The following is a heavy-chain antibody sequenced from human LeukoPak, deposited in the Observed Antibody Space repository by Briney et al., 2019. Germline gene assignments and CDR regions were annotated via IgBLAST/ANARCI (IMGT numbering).Heavy chain of an antibody. J-gene: IGHJ4*02. D-gene: IGHD1-26*01. CDR2: ISAYNGNT. CDR3: ASYGRGRSFDY. CDR1: AYTFTSYG. Sequence: GASLKVSCKASAYTFTSYGISWVRQEPGPWLEWMGWISAYNGNTNYAQKLQGRVTMTTDTSTSTAYMELRSLRSDDTAVYYCASYGRGRSFDYWGQGTLVTVSS. V-gene: IGHV1-18*01.